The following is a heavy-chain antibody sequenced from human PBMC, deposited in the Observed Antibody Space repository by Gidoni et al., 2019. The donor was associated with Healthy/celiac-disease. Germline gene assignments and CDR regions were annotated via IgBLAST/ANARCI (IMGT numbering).Heavy chain of an antibody. CDR2: IYSGGST. CDR1: RFTVSSNY. V-gene: IGHV3-53*04. Sequence: EVQLVESGGGLVQPGGSLRLSCAASRFTVSSNYMSWVRQAPGKGLERVSVIYSGGSTYYADSVKGRFTISRHNSKNTLYLQMNSLRAEDTAVYYCARSPYDSSGYYPLYFDYWGQGTLVTVSS. J-gene: IGHJ4*02. D-gene: IGHD3-22*01. CDR3: ARSPYDSSGYYPLYFDY.